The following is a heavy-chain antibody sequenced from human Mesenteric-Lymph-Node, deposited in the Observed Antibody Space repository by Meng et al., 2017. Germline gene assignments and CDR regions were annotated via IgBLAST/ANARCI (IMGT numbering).Heavy chain of an antibody. CDR3: TGNSHIYGFDY. Sequence: VHLVESGGGVVQPGRSLRLSCAASGFTFSSLGMHWVRQAPGKGLEWVAVIWSDGNTKYYADSVKDRFTISRDNSKSTLYLQMNSLRAEDTAVYYCTGNSHIYGFDYWGPGTLVTVSS. D-gene: IGHD5-18*01. V-gene: IGHV3-33*01. J-gene: IGHJ4*02. CDR2: IWSDGNTK. CDR1: GFTFSSLG.